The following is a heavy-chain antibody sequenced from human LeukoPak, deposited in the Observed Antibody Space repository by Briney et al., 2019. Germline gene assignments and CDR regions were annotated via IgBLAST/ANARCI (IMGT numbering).Heavy chain of an antibody. V-gene: IGHV3-23*01. Sequence: PGGSLRLSCAASGFTFISYAMSWVRQAPGKGLEWVSAISGSGDTTYSADSVRGRFTISRDNSKNTLFLQMNSLRAEDTAVYYCAKAYVDTTYFDSWGQGTQVTVSS. CDR3: AKAYVDTTYFDS. D-gene: IGHD5-18*01. CDR1: GFTFISYA. J-gene: IGHJ4*02. CDR2: ISGSGDTT.